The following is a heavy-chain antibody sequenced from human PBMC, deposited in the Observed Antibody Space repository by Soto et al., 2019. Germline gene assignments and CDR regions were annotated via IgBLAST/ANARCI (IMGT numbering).Heavy chain of an antibody. CDR1: GFTFSNYA. Sequence: VQLVESGGGVVQPGRSLRLSCAVSGFTFSNYAMHWVRQAPGKGLEWVAVMSNDGGDEYYADSVKGRFSISRDNSKDTLYLQMTSLRPEDTAVYYCAKGSSRFGYSSSWSIDYWGQGSLVTVSS. J-gene: IGHJ4*02. D-gene: IGHD6-13*01. V-gene: IGHV3-30*18. CDR3: AKGSSRFGYSSSWSIDY. CDR2: MSNDGGDE.